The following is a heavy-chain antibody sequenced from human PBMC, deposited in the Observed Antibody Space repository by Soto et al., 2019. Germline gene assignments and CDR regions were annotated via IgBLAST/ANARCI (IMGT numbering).Heavy chain of an antibody. CDR1: GYIFTSYT. D-gene: IGHD1-7*01. J-gene: IGHJ3*02. CDR3: ARGGNWNYVGAFDI. V-gene: IGHV1-18*04. Sequence: QVQLVQSGPEVKKPGASVKLSCKASGYIFTSYTVTWVRQAPGQGLEWRGWVSGYTGETQYAQRFHGTVTMTTNTSTSTAYMEMRSLKSDATAVYYCARGGNWNYVGAFDIWGQGTMVTVSS. CDR2: VSGYTGET.